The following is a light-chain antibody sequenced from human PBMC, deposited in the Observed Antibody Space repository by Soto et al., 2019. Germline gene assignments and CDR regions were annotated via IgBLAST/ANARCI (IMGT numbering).Light chain of an antibody. CDR3: QRYDSAPLFT. CDR2: AAS. Sequence: DIQMTQTPPSLSASVGDRVTITCRASQDISKYLAWYQVKPGTVPRLLIYAASTLQSGVPSRFSGRGSGTDFTLTISTLQPEDVATYCCQRYDSAPLFTFGHGTRVDVK. CDR1: QDISKY. J-gene: IGKJ3*01. V-gene: IGKV1-27*01.